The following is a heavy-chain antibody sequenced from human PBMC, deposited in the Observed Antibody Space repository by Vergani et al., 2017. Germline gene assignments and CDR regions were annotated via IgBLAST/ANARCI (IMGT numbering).Heavy chain of an antibody. D-gene: IGHD1-20*01. CDR2: IYHSGST. CDR3: ARFLTGTTIYYYYGMDV. CDR1: GGSISSSNW. V-gene: IGHV4-4*02. J-gene: IGHJ6*02. Sequence: QVQLQESGPGLVKPSGTLSLTCAVSGGSISSSNWLSWVRQPPGKGLEWIGEIYHSGSTNYNPSLKSRVTISVEKSKNQFSLKLSSVTAADTAVYYCARFLTGTTIYYYYGMDVWGQGTTVTVSS.